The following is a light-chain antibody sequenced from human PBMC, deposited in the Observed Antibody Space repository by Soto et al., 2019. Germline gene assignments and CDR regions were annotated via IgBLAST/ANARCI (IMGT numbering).Light chain of an antibody. CDR2: RAS. J-gene: IGKJ1*01. CDR3: QQYTNAPRT. Sequence: EIVLTQSPGTLSLSPGETANLSCRASQSINNYFLAWHQQRPGQAPRLLIFRASQRASGIPDRFRGSGSGTDFTLTITRLEPEDFAVYYCQQYTNAPRTFGQGTKVDIK. CDR1: QSINNYF. V-gene: IGKV3-20*01.